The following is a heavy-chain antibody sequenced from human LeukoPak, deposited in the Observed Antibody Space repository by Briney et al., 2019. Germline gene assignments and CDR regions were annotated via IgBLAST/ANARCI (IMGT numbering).Heavy chain of an antibody. J-gene: IGHJ6*02. CDR3: AKDKGGSPPYYYYGMDV. D-gene: IGHD1-26*01. Sequence: GRSLRLSCAASGFTFDDYAMHWVRQAPGKGLEWVSGISWNSGSIGYADSVKGRFTISRDNAKNSLYLQMNSLRAEDTALYYCAKDKGGSPPYYYYGMDVWGQGTTVTVS. CDR1: GFTFDDYA. CDR2: ISWNSGSI. V-gene: IGHV3-9*01.